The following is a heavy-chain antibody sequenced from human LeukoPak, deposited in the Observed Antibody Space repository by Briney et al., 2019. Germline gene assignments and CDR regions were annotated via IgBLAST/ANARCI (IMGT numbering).Heavy chain of an antibody. CDR2: INPNSGGT. V-gene: IGHV1-2*02. CDR1: GYTFTRYY. CDR3: ARGGSGYYLDNAFDI. J-gene: IGHJ3*02. D-gene: IGHD3-22*01. Sequence: GASLKASCKASGYTFTRYYMHWVRQAPGQGLEWMGWINPNSGGTNYAQKFQGRVTMTRDTSISTAYMELSRLRSDDTAVYYCARGGSGYYLDNAFDIWGQGTMVTVSS.